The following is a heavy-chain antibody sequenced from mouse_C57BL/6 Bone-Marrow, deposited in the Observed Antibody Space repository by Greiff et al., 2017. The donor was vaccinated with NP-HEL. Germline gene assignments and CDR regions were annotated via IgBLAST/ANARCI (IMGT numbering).Heavy chain of an antibody. Sequence: QVQLQQSGAELARPGASVKLSCTASGYTFTSYGISWVKQRTGQGLEWIGEIYPRSGNTYSNEKFKGKATLTADKSSSTAYMELRSLTSEDSAVYVCARGHYYGSSYDAMDYWGQGTSVTVSS. CDR2: IYPRSGNT. V-gene: IGHV1-81*01. CDR3: ARGHYYGSSYDAMDY. CDR1: GYTFTSYG. D-gene: IGHD1-1*01. J-gene: IGHJ4*01.